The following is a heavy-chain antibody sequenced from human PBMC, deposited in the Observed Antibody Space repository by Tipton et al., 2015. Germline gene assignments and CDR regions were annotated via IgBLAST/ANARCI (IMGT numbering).Heavy chain of an antibody. Sequence: LRLSCTVSGGSISSSSYYWGWIRQPPGKGLEWIGNIYYSGSTFYNPSLKSRVTISVDTSKNQFSLKLSSVTAADTAVYYCARNIVVVVAAIPQERWFDPWGQGTLVTVSS. J-gene: IGHJ5*02. CDR1: GGSISSSSYY. V-gene: IGHV4-39*01. CDR2: IYYSGST. CDR3: ARNIVVVVAAIPQERWFDP. D-gene: IGHD2-15*01.